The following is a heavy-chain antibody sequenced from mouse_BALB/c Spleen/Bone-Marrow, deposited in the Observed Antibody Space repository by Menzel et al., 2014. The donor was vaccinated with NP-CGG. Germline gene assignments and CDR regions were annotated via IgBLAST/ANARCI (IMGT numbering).Heavy chain of an antibody. D-gene: IGHD1-1*01. CDR3: AAYYGSSYWAMDY. CDR2: IYPGDGDT. Sequence: VQLQESGAELARPGASVNLSCKASGYTFTSYWMQWVKQRPGQGLEWIGAIYPGDGDTRYTQKFKGKATLTADKSSSTAYMQLSSFASEDSAVYYCAAYYGSSYWAMDYWGQGTSVTVSS. CDR1: GYTFTSYW. V-gene: IGHV1-87*01. J-gene: IGHJ4*01.